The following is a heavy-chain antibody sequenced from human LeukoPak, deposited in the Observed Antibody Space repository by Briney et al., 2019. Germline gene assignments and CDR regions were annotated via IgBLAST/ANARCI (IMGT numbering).Heavy chain of an antibody. CDR1: GGSISSGAYY. CDR2: IHYSEST. D-gene: IGHD2-8*01. Sequence: SQTLSLTCTVSGGSISSGAYYWSWIRQHPGKGLEWIGYIHYSESTYYNPSLKSRVTISLDTSKNQFSLRLTSVTAADTAVYYCARDFHQWGDYYYGMDVWGLGTTVTVSS. CDR3: ARDFHQWGDYYYGMDV. V-gene: IGHV4-31*03. J-gene: IGHJ6*02.